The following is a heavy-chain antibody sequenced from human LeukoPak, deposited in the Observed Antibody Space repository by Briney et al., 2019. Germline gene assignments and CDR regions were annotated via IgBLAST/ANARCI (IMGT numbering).Heavy chain of an antibody. CDR3: ARQGGLGNYATGSWFDP. V-gene: IGHV3-30*03. J-gene: IGHJ5*02. CDR1: GFTFSSYG. Sequence: GGSLRLSCAASGFTFSSYGMHWVRQAPGKGLEWVAVISYDGSNKYYADSVKGRFTISRDNSKNTLDLQMNSLRAEDTAVYYCARQGGLGNYATGSWFDPWGQGTLVIVSS. D-gene: IGHD1-7*01. CDR2: ISYDGSNK.